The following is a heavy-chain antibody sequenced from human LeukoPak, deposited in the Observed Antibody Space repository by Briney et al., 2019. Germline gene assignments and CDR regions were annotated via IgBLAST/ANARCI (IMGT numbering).Heavy chain of an antibody. J-gene: IGHJ6*03. CDR3: ARQAPSPYYYYYMDV. V-gene: IGHV4-4*09. Sequence: SETLSLTCAVYGGSFSGYYWSWIRQPPGKGLEWIGYIYTSGSTNYNPSLKSRVTISVDTSKNQFSLKLSSVTAADTAVYYCARQAPSPYYYYYMDVWGKGTTVTVSS. CDR2: IYTSGST. D-gene: IGHD2-2*01. CDR1: GGSFSGYY.